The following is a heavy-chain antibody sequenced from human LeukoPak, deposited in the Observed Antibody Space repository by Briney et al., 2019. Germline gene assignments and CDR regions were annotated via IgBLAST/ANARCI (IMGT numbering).Heavy chain of an antibody. D-gene: IGHD6-13*01. V-gene: IGHV3-23*01. CDR1: GFTFSNYA. J-gene: IGHJ6*02. CDR3: AKDSRGGPDYLAAAGYYYGMDV. Sequence: GGSLRLSCAASGFTFSNYAMSWVRQAPGKGLEWVSGITARADSTYYADSVKGRFTISRDNSKNTLYLQMNSLRAEDTAVYYCAKDSRGGPDYLAAAGYYYGMDVWGQGTTVTVSS. CDR2: ITARADST.